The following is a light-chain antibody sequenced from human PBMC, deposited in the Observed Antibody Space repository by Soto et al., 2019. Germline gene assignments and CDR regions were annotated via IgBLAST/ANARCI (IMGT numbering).Light chain of an antibody. V-gene: IGLV1-40*01. CDR3: QSYDSSLSGYV. Sequence: QSVLTQPPSVSGAPGQRVTISCTGSSSNIGAGYYVHWYQQFPGTAPKLLIYGNSNRPSGVPDRFSGSKSGTSASLAITGLQAEDEADYYCQSYDSSLSGYVFXTGTKVTVL. J-gene: IGLJ1*01. CDR2: GNS. CDR1: SSNIGAGYY.